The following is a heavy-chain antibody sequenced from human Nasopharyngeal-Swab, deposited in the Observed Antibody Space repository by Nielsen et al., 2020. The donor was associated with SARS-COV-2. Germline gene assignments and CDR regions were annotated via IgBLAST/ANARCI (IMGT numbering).Heavy chain of an antibody. CDR2: IYHSGST. CDR1: GYSISSGYY. V-gene: IGHV4-38-2*01. D-gene: IGHD3-22*01. Sequence: SETLSLSCAVSGYSISSGYYWGCLRQPPGTGLEWLGSIYHSGSTYYNPSLKSRVTISVDTSKNQFSLKLSSVTAADTAVYYCARHFPLSGIGVVITTPQIYFDYWGQGTLVTVSS. CDR3: ARHFPLSGIGVVITTPQIYFDY. J-gene: IGHJ4*02.